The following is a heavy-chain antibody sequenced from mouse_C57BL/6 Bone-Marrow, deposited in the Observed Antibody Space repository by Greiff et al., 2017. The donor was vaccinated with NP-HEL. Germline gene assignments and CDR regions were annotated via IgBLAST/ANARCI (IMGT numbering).Heavy chain of an antibody. D-gene: IGHD2-10*01. CDR3: ARRPPTPFDY. Sequence: VQLQQSGPVLVKPGASVKMSCKASGYTFTDYYMNWVKQSHGKSLEWIGVINPYNGGTSYNQKFKGKATLTVDKSSSTAYMELNSPTSEDSAVYYCARRPPTPFDYWGQGTTLTVSS. CDR2: INPYNGGT. V-gene: IGHV1-19*01. CDR1: GYTFTDYY. J-gene: IGHJ2*01.